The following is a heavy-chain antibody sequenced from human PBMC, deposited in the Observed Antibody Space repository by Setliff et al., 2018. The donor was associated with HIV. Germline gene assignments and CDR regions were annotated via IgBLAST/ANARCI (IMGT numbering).Heavy chain of an antibody. CDR2: FDPEDGET. J-gene: IGHJ3*02. Sequence: ASVKVSCKVSGYTLTELSRHWVRQAPGKGLEWRGGFDPEDGETIYAQKFQGRVTMTEDTSTDTAYMELSSLRSEDTAVYYCVTVGPTLCGAFDIWGQGTMVTVSS. V-gene: IGHV1-24*01. CDR3: VTVGPTLCGAFDI. D-gene: IGHD2-21*01. CDR1: GYTLTELS.